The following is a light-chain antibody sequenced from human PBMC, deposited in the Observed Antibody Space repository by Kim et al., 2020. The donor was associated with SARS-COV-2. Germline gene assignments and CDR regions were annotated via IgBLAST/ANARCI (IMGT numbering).Light chain of an antibody. Sequence: SASVGDRVTITCRASDNISIYLNWYQQKPGKAPKVLIYGTSNLQGGVPSRFSGSGSGTDFTLTISSLQPEDFATYYCQQSYSTPYTFGQGTKLEI. CDR1: DNISIY. CDR3: QQSYSTPYT. J-gene: IGKJ2*01. CDR2: GTS. V-gene: IGKV1-39*01.